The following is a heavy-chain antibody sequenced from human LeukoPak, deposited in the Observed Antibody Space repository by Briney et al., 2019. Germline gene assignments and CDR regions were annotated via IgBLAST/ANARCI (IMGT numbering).Heavy chain of an antibody. V-gene: IGHV3-23*01. CDR1: GFTFSSYA. D-gene: IGHD5-18*01. Sequence: GGSLRLSCAASGFTFSSYAMSWVRQAPGKGLEWVSAISGSGGSTYYADSVEGRFTISRDNSKNTLYLQMNSLRAEDTAVYYCAKVSRGYSYGSTDYWGQGTLVTVSS. CDR2: ISGSGGST. J-gene: IGHJ4*02. CDR3: AKVSRGYSYGSTDY.